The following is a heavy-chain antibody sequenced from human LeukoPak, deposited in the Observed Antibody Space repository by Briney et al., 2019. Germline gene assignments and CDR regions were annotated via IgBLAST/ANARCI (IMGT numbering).Heavy chain of an antibody. CDR3: ARELTTAVVVAAMGY. J-gene: IGHJ4*02. V-gene: IGHV1-18*01. CDR2: ISAYNGNT. Sequence: GASVKVSCKASGYTFTSYGISWVRQAPGQGLEWMGWISAYNGNTNYAQKLQGRVTMTTDTSTSTAYMELRSLRSDDTAVYYCARELTTAVVVAAMGYWGQGTLVTVSS. D-gene: IGHD2-15*01. CDR1: GYTFTSYG.